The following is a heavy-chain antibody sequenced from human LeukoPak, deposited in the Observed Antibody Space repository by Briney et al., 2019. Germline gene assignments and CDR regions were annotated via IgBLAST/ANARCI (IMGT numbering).Heavy chain of an antibody. CDR3: ARGLSVTMVRGTRSPPLNWFDP. Sequence: SETLSLTCTVSGGSISSYYWSWIRQPAGKGLEWIGRIYTSGSTNYNPSLKSRVTMSVDTSKNQFSLKLSSVTAADTAVYYCARGLSVTMVRGTRSPPLNWFDPWGQGTLVTVSS. CDR1: GGSISSYY. J-gene: IGHJ5*02. D-gene: IGHD3-10*01. CDR2: IYTSGST. V-gene: IGHV4-4*07.